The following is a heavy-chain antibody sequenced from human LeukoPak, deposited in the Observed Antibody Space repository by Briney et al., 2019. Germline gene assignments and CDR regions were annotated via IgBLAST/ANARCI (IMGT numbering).Heavy chain of an antibody. Sequence: ASVKVSCKASGYTFTGYYMHWVRQGPGQGLEWMGWINPNSGGTNYAQKFQGWVTMTRDTSISTAYMELSRLRSDDTAVYYCARNYCSSTSCQGWDAFDIWGQGTMVTVSS. J-gene: IGHJ3*02. CDR2: INPNSGGT. V-gene: IGHV1-2*04. D-gene: IGHD2-2*01. CDR3: ARNYCSSTSCQGWDAFDI. CDR1: GYTFTGYY.